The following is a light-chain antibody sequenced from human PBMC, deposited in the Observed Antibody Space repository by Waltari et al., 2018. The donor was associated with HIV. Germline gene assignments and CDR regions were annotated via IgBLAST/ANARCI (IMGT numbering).Light chain of an antibody. J-gene: IGKJ4*01. CDR3: QQFYTYPRT. V-gene: IGKV1-13*02. Sequence: AIQLTQSPASVSGSVGDRVTLTCRASQARRSDLAWYQHKLGKPPKLLMYEDSRLEIGVPSRFSGSGSGTDFTLTISSLQPGDFATYYCQQFYTYPRTFGGGTKVE. CDR2: EDS. CDR1: QARRSD.